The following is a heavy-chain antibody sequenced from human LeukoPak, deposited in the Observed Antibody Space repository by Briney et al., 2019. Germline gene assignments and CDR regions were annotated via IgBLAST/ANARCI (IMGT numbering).Heavy chain of an antibody. CDR1: GYTFTSYG. CDR3: ARDSGSYGYYYYMDV. Sequence: ASVKVSCKASGYTFTSYGISWVRQAPGQGLEWMGWISAYNGNTNYAQKLQGRVTMTTDTSTSTAYMELRSLRSDDTAVYYCARDSGSYGYYYYMDVWGKGTTVTVSS. D-gene: IGHD1-26*01. J-gene: IGHJ6*03. CDR2: ISAYNGNT. V-gene: IGHV1-18*01.